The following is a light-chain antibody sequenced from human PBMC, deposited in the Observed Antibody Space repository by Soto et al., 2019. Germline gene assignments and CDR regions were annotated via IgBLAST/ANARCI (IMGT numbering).Light chain of an antibody. CDR2: AAS. J-gene: IGKJ1*01. CDR3: QKYDRAPAT. CDR1: QDIKKF. Sequence: DIQMTQSPSSLSASLGDSVTITCRASQDIKKFLAWYQQRPGEVPKVLIYAASSLRPGVPTRCSGNGSGTDFTFTINSLQPEDVATYYCQKYDRAPATFGQGTKVDVK. V-gene: IGKV1-27*01.